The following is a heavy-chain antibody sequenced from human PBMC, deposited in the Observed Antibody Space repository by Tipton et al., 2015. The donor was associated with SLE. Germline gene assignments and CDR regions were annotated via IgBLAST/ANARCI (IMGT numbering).Heavy chain of an antibody. J-gene: IGHJ2*01. V-gene: IGHV5-10-1*01. CDR3: ARQWEYPGYFDL. D-gene: IGHD1-26*01. Sequence: GHVTISADKSISTAYLQLSSLKASDTAMYYCARQWEYPGYFDLWGRGTLVTVSS.